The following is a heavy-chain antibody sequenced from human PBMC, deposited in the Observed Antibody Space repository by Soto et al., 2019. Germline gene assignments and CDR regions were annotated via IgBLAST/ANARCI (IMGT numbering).Heavy chain of an antibody. CDR1: GFTFSSYA. CDR2: ISGSGGST. Sequence: EVQLLESGGGLVQPGGSLRLSCAASGFTFSSYAMSWVRQAPGKGLEWVSAISGSGGSTYYADSVKGRFTISRDNSKNTLYLQMNRLRAEDTAVYYCAKDQAAMVLDSSNYFDYWGQGTLVTVSS. D-gene: IGHD5-18*01. J-gene: IGHJ4*02. CDR3: AKDQAAMVLDSSNYFDY. V-gene: IGHV3-23*01.